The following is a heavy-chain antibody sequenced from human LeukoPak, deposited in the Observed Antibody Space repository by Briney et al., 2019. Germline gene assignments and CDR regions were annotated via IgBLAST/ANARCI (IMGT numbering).Heavy chain of an antibody. V-gene: IGHV3-20*04. CDR3: ARDGWYDFLTGLNYYYMDV. Sequence: GSLRLSCAASGFTFDDYGMNWVRQAPGKGLEWVSGINWNGGNTAYADSVKGRFTISRDNAKNSLYLQMNSLRADDTAVYYCARDGWYDFLTGLNYYYMDVWGKGTTVTISS. D-gene: IGHD3-9*01. CDR1: GFTFDDYG. CDR2: INWNGGNT. J-gene: IGHJ6*03.